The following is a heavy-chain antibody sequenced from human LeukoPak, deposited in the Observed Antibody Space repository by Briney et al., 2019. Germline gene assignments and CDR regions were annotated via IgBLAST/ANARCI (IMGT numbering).Heavy chain of an antibody. J-gene: IGHJ4*02. Sequence: GSVPDSRMCSLYTLISYEISGLGQAGGQERDGMGWVSLNSGNTGYAQKFQGRVTMTRNTSISTAYMELSSLRSEDTAVSYCARARTAYGSGSYDYWGQGTLVTVSS. CDR1: LYTLISYE. D-gene: IGHD3-10*01. CDR2: VSLNSGNT. CDR3: ARARTAYGSGSYDY. V-gene: IGHV1-8*01.